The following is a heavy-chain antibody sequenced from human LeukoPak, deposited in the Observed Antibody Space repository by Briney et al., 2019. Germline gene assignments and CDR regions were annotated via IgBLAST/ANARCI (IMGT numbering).Heavy chain of an antibody. Sequence: GGSLGLSCVASGFTVSNNYMSWVRQAPGKGLEWISVIYSGGPTYYADSVKGRFTISRDNSKNSLYLQMSNLRAEDTAVYYCARLGTIAAAGYWFFDLRGRGTLVTVSS. CDR3: ARLGTIAAAGYWFFDL. CDR2: IYSGGPT. J-gene: IGHJ2*01. V-gene: IGHV3-53*01. CDR1: GFTVSNNY. D-gene: IGHD6-13*01.